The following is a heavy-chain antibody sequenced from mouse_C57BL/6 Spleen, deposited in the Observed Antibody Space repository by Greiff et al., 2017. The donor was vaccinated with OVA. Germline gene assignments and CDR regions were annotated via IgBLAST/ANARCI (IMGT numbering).Heavy chain of an antibody. V-gene: IGHV1-80*01. J-gene: IGHJ2*01. CDR1: GYAFSSSW. Sequence: QIQLQQSGAELVKPGASVKISCKASGYAFSSSWMNWVKQRPGTGLEWIGQIYPGDGDTNYNGKFKGKATLTADKSSSTAYMQLSSLTSEDSAVYVCAREGLTGAFDYWGQGTTLTVSS. D-gene: IGHD4-1*01. CDR2: IYPGDGDT. CDR3: AREGLTGAFDY.